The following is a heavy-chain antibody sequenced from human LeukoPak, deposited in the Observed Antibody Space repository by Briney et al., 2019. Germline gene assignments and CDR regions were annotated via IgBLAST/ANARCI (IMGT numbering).Heavy chain of an antibody. CDR1: GFTFSSYA. CDR3: MRAENRAPLDP. J-gene: IGHJ5*02. CDR2: ISGSGGST. Sequence: GGSLRLSCAASGFTFSSYAMSWVRQAPGKGLEWVSAISGSGGSTYYADSVKGRFTISRDNAKNSLYLQVISPRVEDTAVYYCMRAENRAPLDPWGQGTLLTVSS. V-gene: IGHV3-23*01. D-gene: IGHD1-14*01.